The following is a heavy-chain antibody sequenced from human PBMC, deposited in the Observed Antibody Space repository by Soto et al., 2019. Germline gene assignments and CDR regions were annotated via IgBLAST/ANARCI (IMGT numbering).Heavy chain of an antibody. CDR1: GAPFSGYY. V-gene: IGHV4-34*02. Sequence: QVQLQQWGAGLPKPSETLSLTCAVYGAPFSGYYWTWIRQPPGKGLEWIGEINHTGSTKYNPSLKSRVTISLDTSKNPFSLSLRPVTAADTAVYYCARGREIFGAVTPFEYWGQGTQVAVSS. D-gene: IGHD3-3*01. CDR2: INHTGST. CDR3: ARGREIFGAVTPFEY. J-gene: IGHJ4*02.